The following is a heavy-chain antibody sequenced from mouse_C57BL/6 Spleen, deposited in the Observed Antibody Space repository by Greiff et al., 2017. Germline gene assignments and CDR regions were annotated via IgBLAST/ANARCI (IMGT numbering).Heavy chain of an antibody. CDR2: INPYNGDT. CDR3: ARSYYGNYGAMDY. J-gene: IGHJ4*01. D-gene: IGHD2-1*01. V-gene: IGHV1-20*01. Sequence: VQLQQSGPELVKPGDSVKISCKASGYSFTGYFMNWVMQSHGQSLEWIGRINPYNGDTFYNQKFKGKATLTVDKSSSTAHMELRSLTSEDSAVYYCARSYYGNYGAMDYWGQGTSVTVSS. CDR1: GYSFTGYF.